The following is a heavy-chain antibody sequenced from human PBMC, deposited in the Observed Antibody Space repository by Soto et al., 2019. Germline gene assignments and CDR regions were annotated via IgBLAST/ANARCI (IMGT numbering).Heavy chain of an antibody. CDR3: ARGNPIYDFWSGYFAYYYGMDV. D-gene: IGHD3-3*01. CDR2: INPNSGGT. Sequence: ASVKVSCKASGYTFTGYYMHWVRQAPGQGLEWMGWINPNSGGTNYAQKFQGWVTMTRDTSISTAYMELSRLRSDDTAVYYCARGNPIYDFWSGYFAYYYGMDVWGQGTTVTVSS. CDR1: GYTFTGYY. J-gene: IGHJ6*02. V-gene: IGHV1-2*04.